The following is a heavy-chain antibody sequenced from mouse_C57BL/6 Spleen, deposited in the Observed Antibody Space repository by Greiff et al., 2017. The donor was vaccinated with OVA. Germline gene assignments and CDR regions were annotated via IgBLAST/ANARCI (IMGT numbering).Heavy chain of an antibody. J-gene: IGHJ2*01. CDR2: ISSGGSYT. CDR1: GFTFSSYG. Sequence: EVKLMESGGDLVKPGGSLKLSCAASGFTFSSYGMSWVRQTPDKRLEWVATISSGGSYTYYPDSVKGRFTISRDNAKNTLYLQMSSLKSEDTAMYYCARHVYYGSKENFDYWGQGTTLTVSS. CDR3: ARHVYYGSKENFDY. V-gene: IGHV5-6*01. D-gene: IGHD1-1*01.